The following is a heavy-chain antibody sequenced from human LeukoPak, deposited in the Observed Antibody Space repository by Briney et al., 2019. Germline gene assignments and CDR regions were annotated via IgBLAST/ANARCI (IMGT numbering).Heavy chain of an antibody. CDR2: VYYSGST. CDR1: GGSFSGYY. Sequence: SETLSLTCAVYGGSFSGYYWTWIRQPPGKGLEWIGYVYYSGSTSYNPSLKTRLHLSVDTSKNRFSLKLSSVTAADTAVYYCASSPRLTTSWFLFDSWGHGTLVTVSS. J-gene: IGHJ5*01. V-gene: IGHV4-59*08. CDR3: ASSPRLTTSWFLFDS. D-gene: IGHD2-2*01.